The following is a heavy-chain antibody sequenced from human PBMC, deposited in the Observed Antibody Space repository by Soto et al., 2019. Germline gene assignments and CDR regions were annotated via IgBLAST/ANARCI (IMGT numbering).Heavy chain of an antibody. CDR3: ARVPYYDFWSGYKPQLYYFDY. CDR1: GFTFSSYW. J-gene: IGHJ4*02. Sequence: SGGSLRLSCAASGFTFSSYWMSWVRQAPGKGLEWVANIKQDGSEKYYVDSVKGRFTISRDNAKNSLYLQMNSLRAEDTAVYYCARVPYYDFWSGYKPQLYYFDYWGQGTLVTVSS. V-gene: IGHV3-7*01. D-gene: IGHD3-3*01. CDR2: IKQDGSEK.